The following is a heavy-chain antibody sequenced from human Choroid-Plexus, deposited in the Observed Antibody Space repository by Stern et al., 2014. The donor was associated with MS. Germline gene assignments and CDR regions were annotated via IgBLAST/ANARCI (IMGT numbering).Heavy chain of an antibody. V-gene: IGHV3-53*01. D-gene: IGHD3-3*01. CDR2: FYPRGRT. CDR3: ARTPRFGIFGAVDDVFYGMAV. J-gene: IGHJ6*02. Sequence: EVQLVESGGGLIQPGGYLRLSCAASGFTVSSDYMNRVRQAPGKGLEWVSVFYPRGRTYYADSVTGRFTISRDNSKNTLYLQMNSLRAEDTAVFYCARTPRFGIFGAVDDVFYGMAVWGQGTSVTVSS. CDR1: GFTVSSDY.